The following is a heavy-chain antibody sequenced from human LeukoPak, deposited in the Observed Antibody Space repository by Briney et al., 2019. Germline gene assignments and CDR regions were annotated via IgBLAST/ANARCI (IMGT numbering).Heavy chain of an antibody. CDR3: AKTLWFGDLLSGVDY. CDR2: ISGSGGYT. V-gene: IGHV3-23*01. CDR1: GFTFSSYA. J-gene: IGHJ4*02. Sequence: GGSLRLSCAASGFTFSSYAMSWVRQAPGKGLEWVSAISGSGGYTYYADSVKGRFTISRDNSRNTLYLQMNSLRAEDTAVYYCAKTLWFGDLLSGVDYWGQGTLVTVSS. D-gene: IGHD3-10*01.